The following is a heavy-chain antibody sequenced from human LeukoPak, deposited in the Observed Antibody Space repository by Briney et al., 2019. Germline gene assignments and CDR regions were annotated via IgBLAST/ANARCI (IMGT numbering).Heavy chain of an antibody. CDR1: GGSISSYY. Sequence: SETLSLTCTVSGGSISSYYWSWIRQPPGKGLEWIGYIYYSGSTNYNPSLKSRATISVDTSKNQFSLKLSSVTAADTAVYYCERSVKVITIFGVVRSAPKDYYFDYWGQGTLVTVSS. CDR3: ERSVKVITIFGVVRSAPKDYYFDY. CDR2: IYYSGST. V-gene: IGHV4-59*01. J-gene: IGHJ4*02. D-gene: IGHD3-3*01.